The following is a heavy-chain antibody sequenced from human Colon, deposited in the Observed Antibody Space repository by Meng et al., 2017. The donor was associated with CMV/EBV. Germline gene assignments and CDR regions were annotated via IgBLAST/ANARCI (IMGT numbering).Heavy chain of an antibody. CDR2: ISGPSSTI. Sequence: GESLKISCAASGFSFGEYYMSWIRQAPGKGLEWIAYISGPSSTIYYVDSVKGRFTISRDNAKNSLYLQMNSLRGEDTAVYYCATGRTIFGVVTPGPYYFDHWGQGSLVTVSS. CDR1: GFSFGEYY. D-gene: IGHD3-3*01. J-gene: IGHJ4*02. CDR3: ATGRTIFGVVTPGPYYFDH. V-gene: IGHV3-11*04.